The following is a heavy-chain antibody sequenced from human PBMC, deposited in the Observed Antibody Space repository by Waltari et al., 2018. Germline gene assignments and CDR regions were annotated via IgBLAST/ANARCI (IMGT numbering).Heavy chain of an antibody. V-gene: IGHV1-46*01. D-gene: IGHD1-1*01. CDR3: ARDGDDHAFDI. CDR2: INPSGGST. CDR1: GLSFTNNF. J-gene: IGHJ3*02. Sequence: QVQLVQSGAEVKMPGASVKVSCKASGLSFTNNFFHWVRQAPGQGLEWMGIINPSGGSTSYAQKFRGSVTMTRDTSTNTLYMELSSLKSKDTAVYYCARDGDDHAFDIWGQGTMVTVSS.